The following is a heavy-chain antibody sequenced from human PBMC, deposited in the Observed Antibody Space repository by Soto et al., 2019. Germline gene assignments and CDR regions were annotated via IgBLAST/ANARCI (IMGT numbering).Heavy chain of an antibody. Sequence: LRLSCAASGFTFSSYWMHWVRQAPGKGLVWVSRINSDGSSTSYADSVKGRFTISRDNAKNTLYLQMNSLRAEDTAVYYCARDRDFWSGYYLGAFDIWGQGTMVTVSS. J-gene: IGHJ3*02. D-gene: IGHD3-3*01. CDR3: ARDRDFWSGYYLGAFDI. CDR1: GFTFSSYW. V-gene: IGHV3-74*01. CDR2: INSDGSST.